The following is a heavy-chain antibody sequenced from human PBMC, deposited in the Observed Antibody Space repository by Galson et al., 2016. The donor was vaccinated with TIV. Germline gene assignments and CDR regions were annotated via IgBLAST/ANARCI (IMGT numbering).Heavy chain of an antibody. D-gene: IGHD4-17*01. CDR1: GYTFTGYY. V-gene: IGHV1-2*02. J-gene: IGHJ3*01. CDR3: AIDPSPVTTSPFDV. Sequence: SVKVSCKAPGYTFTGYYMHWVRQAPGQGLKWMGWINPDSGDTNYSQKFQGRVTMTRDTSINTAYMELSNLKSDDPAVYYCAIDPSPVTTSPFDVWGQGTMVTVSS. CDR2: INPDSGDT.